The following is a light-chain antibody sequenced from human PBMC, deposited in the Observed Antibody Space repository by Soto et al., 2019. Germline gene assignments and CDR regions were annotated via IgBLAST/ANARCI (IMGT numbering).Light chain of an antibody. J-gene: IGKJ4*01. V-gene: IGKV3-11*01. CDR2: DSS. Sequence: EIVLTQSPATLSLSPGERATLSCRASQSVGTYFAWYQQKPGQAPRLLIYDSSNRATGIPARFSGSGSGTDFTLTISSLEPEDFAVYYCQQRSDWPSTFCGGTKVDIK. CDR1: QSVGTY. CDR3: QQRSDWPST.